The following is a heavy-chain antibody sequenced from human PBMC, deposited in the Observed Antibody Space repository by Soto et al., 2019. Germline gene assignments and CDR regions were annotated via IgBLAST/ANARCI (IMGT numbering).Heavy chain of an antibody. D-gene: IGHD4-17*01. J-gene: IGHJ4*02. CDR2: ISASGGST. CDR3: AKSTRQYGDRVSFDY. CDR1: RFSFSTYA. Sequence: GGSLRLSCAASRFSFSTYAMSWVRQAPGKGLEWVSSISASGGSTYYAGSVKGRFTISRDNSKSTLFLQMSSLRDEDTAIYYCAKSTRQYGDRVSFDYWGQGTLVTVSS. V-gene: IGHV3-23*01.